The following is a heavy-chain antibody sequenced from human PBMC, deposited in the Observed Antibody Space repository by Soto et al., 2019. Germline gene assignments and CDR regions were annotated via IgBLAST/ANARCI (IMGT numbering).Heavy chain of an antibody. J-gene: IGHJ6*02. CDR2: ISGSGGST. CDR1: GFTFSSYA. CDR3: AKGQFDYYGSGGLYYYGMDV. Sequence: PGGSLRLSCAASGFTFSSYAMSWVRQAPGKGLEWVSAISGSGGSTYYADSVKGRFTISRDNSKNTLYLQMNSLRAEDTAVYYCAKGQFDYYGSGGLYYYGMDVWGQGTTVTVSS. D-gene: IGHD3-10*01. V-gene: IGHV3-23*01.